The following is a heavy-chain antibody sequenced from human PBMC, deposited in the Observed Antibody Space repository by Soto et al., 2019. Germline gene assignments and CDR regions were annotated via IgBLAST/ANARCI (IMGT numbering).Heavy chain of an antibody. J-gene: IGHJ4*02. V-gene: IGHV3-30*18. Sequence: QVQLVESGGGVVQPGRSLRLSCAASGFTFSSYGMHWVRQAPGKGLEWVAVISYDGSNKYYADSVKGRFTISRDNSKNTLYLQMNSLRAEDTAVYYCAKDPRDGYAYWGQGTLVTVSS. CDR1: GFTFSSYG. D-gene: IGHD5-12*01. CDR3: AKDPRDGYAY. CDR2: ISYDGSNK.